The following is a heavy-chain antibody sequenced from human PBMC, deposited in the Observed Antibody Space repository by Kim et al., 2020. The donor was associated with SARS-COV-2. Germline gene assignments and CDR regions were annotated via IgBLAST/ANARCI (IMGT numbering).Heavy chain of an antibody. CDR1: GFIFDNFA. D-gene: IGHD2-8*01. Sequence: GGSLRLSCTASGFIFDNFAMTWVRQAPGKGLEWVSAIAGLGIGKNYAASVRGRFTISRDKSRNTLYLQMASLRAEDTAVYYCAKDLGLVYITKLDQWGQGRRVTVS. J-gene: IGHJ4*02. CDR2: IAGLGIGK. V-gene: IGHV3-23*01. CDR3: AKDLGLVYITKLDQ.